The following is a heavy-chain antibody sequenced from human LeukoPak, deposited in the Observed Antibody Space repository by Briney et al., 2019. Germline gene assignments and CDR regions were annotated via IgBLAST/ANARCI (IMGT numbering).Heavy chain of an antibody. CDR1: GFTFSSHW. CDR2: INSDGKST. Sequence: PGGSLRLSCVASGFTFSSHWMYWVRQVPGKGPVWVSGINSDGKSTTYADSVKGRFTISRDNAKNTLYLQMNSLRAEDTAVYYCASTPLERCRGRTCYPYFDCWGQGTLVTVSS. J-gene: IGHJ4*02. V-gene: IGHV3-74*03. CDR3: ASTPLERCRGRTCYPYFDC. D-gene: IGHD2-15*01.